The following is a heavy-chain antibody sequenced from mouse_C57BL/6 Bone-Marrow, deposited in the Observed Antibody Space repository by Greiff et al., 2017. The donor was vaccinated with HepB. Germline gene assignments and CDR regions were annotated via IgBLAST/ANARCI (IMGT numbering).Heavy chain of an antibody. V-gene: IGHV2-2*01. CDR3: ASIYNGYRFFDYSIDY. J-gene: IGHJ4*01. CDR2: IWSGGST. Sequence: VQRVESGPGLVQPSQSLSITCTVSGFSLTSYGVHWVRQSPGKGLEWLGVIWSGGSTDYNAAFISRLSISKDNSKSHVFFKMNSLQADDPAIYYCASIYNGYRFFDYSIDYWGQGTSVTVSS. D-gene: IGHD2-3*01. CDR1: GFSLTSYG.